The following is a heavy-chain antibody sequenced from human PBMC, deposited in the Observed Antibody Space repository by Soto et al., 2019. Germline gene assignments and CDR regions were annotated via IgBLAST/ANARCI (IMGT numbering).Heavy chain of an antibody. V-gene: IGHV4-59*08. J-gene: IGHJ5*02. CDR1: GVSSSSYY. D-gene: IGHD2-15*01. CDR2: MYYGGRT. CDR3: ARGTPSPLIVRSSRGPWFDP. Sequence: ETLSHTCTVSGVSSSSYYWILIRQPPGKGLEWIGYMYYGGRTNYNPSLKSRVTISVDTSKMQVSLKLSSVTAADTAVYFCARGTPSPLIVRSSRGPWFDPWGQGTLVTVSS.